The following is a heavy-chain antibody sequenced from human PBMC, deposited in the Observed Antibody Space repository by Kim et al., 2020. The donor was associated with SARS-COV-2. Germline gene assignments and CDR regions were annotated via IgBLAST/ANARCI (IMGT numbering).Heavy chain of an antibody. V-gene: IGHV1-18*04. D-gene: IGHD3-10*01. Sequence: ASVKVSCKASGYTFTSYGISWVRQAPGQGLEWMGWISAYNGNTNYAQKLQGRVTMTTDTSTSTAYMELRSLRSDDTAVYYCASDYGSGRGYYYGMDVWGQGTTVTVSS. CDR2: ISAYNGNT. J-gene: IGHJ6*02. CDR3: ASDYGSGRGYYYGMDV. CDR1: GYTFTSYG.